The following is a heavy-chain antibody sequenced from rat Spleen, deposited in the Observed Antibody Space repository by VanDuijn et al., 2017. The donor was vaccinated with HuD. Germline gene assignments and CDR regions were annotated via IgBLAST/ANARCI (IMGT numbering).Heavy chain of an antibody. D-gene: IGHD4-3*01. CDR3: ARGGVSDY. CDR2: MWSGGST. CDR1: GFPLTSYN. Sequence: QVQLKESGPGLVQPSQTLSLTCTVSGFPLTSYNVHWVRQPTGKGLEWMGVMWSGGSTAYNSALKSRLSISRDTSKRQVFLKINSLQTEDTAIYHCARGGVSDYWGQGVTVTVSS. V-gene: IGHV2-30*01. J-gene: IGHJ2*01.